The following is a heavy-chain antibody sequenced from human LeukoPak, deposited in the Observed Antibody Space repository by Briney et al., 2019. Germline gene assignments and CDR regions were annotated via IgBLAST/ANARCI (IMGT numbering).Heavy chain of an antibody. D-gene: IGHD3-10*01. CDR3: ARGPSLLLWYGEFDY. J-gene: IGHJ4*02. CDR2: IYPGDSDT. Sequence: GESLQISCKGSGYSFTSYWIGCVRQMPGKGLEWMGIIYPGDSDTRYSPSFQGQVTISADKSISTAYLQWSSLEASDTAMYYCARGPSLLLWYGEFDYWGQGTLVTVSS. V-gene: IGHV5-51*01. CDR1: GYSFTSYW.